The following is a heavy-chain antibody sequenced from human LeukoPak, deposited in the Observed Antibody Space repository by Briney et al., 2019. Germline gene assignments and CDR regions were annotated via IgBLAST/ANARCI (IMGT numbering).Heavy chain of an antibody. J-gene: IGHJ4*02. Sequence: GGTLRLSCAAYGFTFSSYGMSWVRQAPGKGLEWVSAISGSGGSTYYADSVKGRFTISRDNSKNTLYLQMNSLRAEDTAVYYCARSYNWNANFDYWGQGTLVTVSS. CDR3: ARSYNWNANFDY. D-gene: IGHD1-20*01. CDR1: GFTFSSYG. CDR2: ISGSGGST. V-gene: IGHV3-23*01.